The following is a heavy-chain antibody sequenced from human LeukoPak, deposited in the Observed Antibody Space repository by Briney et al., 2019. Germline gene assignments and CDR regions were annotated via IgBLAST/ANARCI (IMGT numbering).Heavy chain of an antibody. CDR1: GGTFSSYA. CDR2: ITPMFGTA. CDR3: ASPSYITVTPYYYYGMDV. J-gene: IGHJ6*02. Sequence: ASVKVPCKASGGTFSSYAISWVRQAPGQGLEWIGGITPMFGTANYAEKFQGRVTITADEPTSTVYMEVSSLRSEDTAVYSCASPSYITVTPYYYYGMDVWGQGTTVTVSS. D-gene: IGHD1-20*01. V-gene: IGHV1-69*13.